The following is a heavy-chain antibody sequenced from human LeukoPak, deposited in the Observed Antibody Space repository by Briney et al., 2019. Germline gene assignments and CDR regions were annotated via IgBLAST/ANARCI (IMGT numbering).Heavy chain of an antibody. Sequence: GGSLRLSCAASGFTFSSYGMHWVRQAPGKGLEWVAFIRYDGSNKYYADSVKGRFTISRDNSKNTLYLQMNSLRAEDTAVYYCAKDLPVVRGVISDDAFDIWGQGTMVTVSS. J-gene: IGHJ3*02. D-gene: IGHD3-10*01. V-gene: IGHV3-30*02. CDR1: GFTFSSYG. CDR3: AKDLPVVRGVISDDAFDI. CDR2: IRYDGSNK.